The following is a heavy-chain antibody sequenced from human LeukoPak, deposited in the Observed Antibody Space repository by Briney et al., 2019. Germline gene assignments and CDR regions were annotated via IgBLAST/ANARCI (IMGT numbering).Heavy chain of an antibody. CDR2: LSGSGGST. V-gene: IGHV3-23*01. J-gene: IGHJ4*02. CDR3: AKALGGYDFDY. CDR1: GFTFRSYG. Sequence: GGSLRLSCAASGFTFRSYGMGWVRQAPGKGLEWVSSLSGSGGSTYYADSVKGRFTISRDNSKNTLFLHMNSLRAEDTAVYYCAKALGGYDFDYWGQGTLVIVSS. D-gene: IGHD3-16*01.